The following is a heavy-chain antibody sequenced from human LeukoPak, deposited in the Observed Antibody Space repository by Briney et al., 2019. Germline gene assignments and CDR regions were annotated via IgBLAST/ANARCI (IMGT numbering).Heavy chain of an antibody. V-gene: IGHV1-8*02. Sequence: ASVKVSCKASGYNFINFGISWVRQATGQGLEWMGWMNPNSGNTGYAQKFQGRVTMTRNTSISTAYMELSSLRSEDTAVYYCARTPYDSSGYYPDYWGQGTLVTVSS. CDR1: GYNFINFG. D-gene: IGHD3-22*01. J-gene: IGHJ4*02. CDR3: ARTPYDSSGYYPDY. CDR2: MNPNSGNT.